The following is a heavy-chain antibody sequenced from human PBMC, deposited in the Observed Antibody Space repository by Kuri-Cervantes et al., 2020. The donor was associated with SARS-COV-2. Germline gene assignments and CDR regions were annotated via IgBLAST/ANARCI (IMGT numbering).Heavy chain of an antibody. CDR3: ARVGVYCSSTSCYPNWFDP. CDR2: IYHSGST. Sequence: GSLRLSCTVSGYSISSGYYWDWIRQPPGKGLEWIGSIYHSGSTYYNPSLKSRVTISVDTSKNQFSLKLSSVTAADTAVYYCARVGVYCSSTSCYPNWFDPWGQGTLVTVSS. V-gene: IGHV4-38-2*02. CDR1: GYSISSGYY. D-gene: IGHD2-2*01. J-gene: IGHJ5*02.